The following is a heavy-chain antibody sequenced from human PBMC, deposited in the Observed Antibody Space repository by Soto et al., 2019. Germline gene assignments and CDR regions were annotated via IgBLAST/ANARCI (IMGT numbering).Heavy chain of an antibody. CDR2: IIPIFGTA. CDR1: GGTFSSYA. V-gene: IGHV1-69*13. CDR3: ARSWYYYGSGGLATDAFDI. J-gene: IGHJ3*02. D-gene: IGHD3-10*01. Sequence: ASVKVSCKASGGTFSSYAISWVRQAPGQGLEWMGGIIPIFGTANYAQKFQGRVTITADESTSTAYMELSSLRSEDTAVYYCARSWYYYGSGGLATDAFDIWGQGTMVTVSS.